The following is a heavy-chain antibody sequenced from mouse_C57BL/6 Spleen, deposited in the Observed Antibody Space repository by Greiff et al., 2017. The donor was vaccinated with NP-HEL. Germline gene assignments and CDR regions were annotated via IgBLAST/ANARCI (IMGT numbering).Heavy chain of an antibody. Sequence: QVQLKQSGAELVRPGASVTLSCKASGYTFTDYEMHWVKQTPVHGLEWIGAIDPETGGTAYNQKFKGKAILTADKSSSTAYMELRSLTSEDSAVYYCTRVPITTVVSYYFDYWGQGTTLTVSS. D-gene: IGHD1-1*01. J-gene: IGHJ2*01. CDR1: GYTFTDYE. CDR2: IDPETGGT. CDR3: TRVPITTVVSYYFDY. V-gene: IGHV1-15*01.